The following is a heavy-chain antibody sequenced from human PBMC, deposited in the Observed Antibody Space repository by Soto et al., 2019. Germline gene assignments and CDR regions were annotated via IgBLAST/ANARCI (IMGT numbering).Heavy chain of an antibody. J-gene: IGHJ4*02. D-gene: IGHD3-16*01. CDR3: ARDNYGIDY. Sequence: GGSLRLSCAASGFTFSDYFMDWVRQAPGKGLEWVGRIRHKDDSHTTEYAASVKGRFTISRDDPKNSLYLQMNSLKTEDTAVYYCARDNYGIDYWGQGSLVTVSS. CDR2: IRHKDDSHTT. V-gene: IGHV3-72*01. CDR1: GFTFSDYF.